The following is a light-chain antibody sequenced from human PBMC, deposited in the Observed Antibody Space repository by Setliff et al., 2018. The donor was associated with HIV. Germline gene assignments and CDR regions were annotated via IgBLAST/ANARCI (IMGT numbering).Light chain of an antibody. CDR1: SSNIGSNT. CDR3: AAWDDSLVWA. V-gene: IGLV1-44*01. Sequence: QSVLTQPPSASGTPGQRATISCSGSSSNIGSNTVNWYQQLPGTAPKLLIYSNNQRPSGVPDRFSGSKSDTSASLAISGLQSEDEADYYCAAWDDSLVWAFGGGTKVTVL. CDR2: SNN. J-gene: IGLJ3*02.